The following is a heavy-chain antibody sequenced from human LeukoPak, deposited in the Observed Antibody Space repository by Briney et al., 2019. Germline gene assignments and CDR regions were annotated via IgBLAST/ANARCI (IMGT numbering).Heavy chain of an antibody. D-gene: IGHD4-11*01. Sequence: ASVKVSCKASGYTFTNYDINWVRHATGQGLELMGWMNPNSGSTSYSHKFQGRVTMTSNTSITTAYMELSSLRYEDTAVYYCATDYTDYSLDYWGQGTLVTVSS. J-gene: IGHJ4*02. CDR2: MNPNSGST. CDR1: GYTFTNYD. V-gene: IGHV1-8*01. CDR3: ATDYTDYSLDY.